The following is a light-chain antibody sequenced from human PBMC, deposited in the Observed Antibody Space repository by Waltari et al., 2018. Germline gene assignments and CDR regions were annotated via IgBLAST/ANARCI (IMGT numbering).Light chain of an antibody. CDR1: QSISSY. J-gene: IGKJ4*01. V-gene: IGKV3-11*01. Sequence: EIVLTQSPATLTLSPGERATLSCRASQSISSYFAWYQQKPGQAPRLLIYDASTRATGIPARFSGSGSGTEFTLTISSLEPEDFAVYYCQQRSNWPPAVTFGGGTKEEIK. CDR2: DAS. CDR3: QQRSNWPPAVT.